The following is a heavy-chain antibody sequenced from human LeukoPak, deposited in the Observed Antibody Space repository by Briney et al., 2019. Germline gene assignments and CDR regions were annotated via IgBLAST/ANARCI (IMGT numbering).Heavy chain of an antibody. CDR1: GYSFTSYW. Sequence: GESLKISCKGSGYSFTSYWIGWVRQMPGKGLGWMGIIYPGDSDTRYSPSFQGQVTISADKSINTAYLQWSSLKASDTAMYYCARRVGFNGDAFGIWGQGTMVTVSS. V-gene: IGHV5-51*01. J-gene: IGHJ3*02. CDR3: ARRVGFNGDAFGI. CDR2: IYPGDSDT. D-gene: IGHD2-8*01.